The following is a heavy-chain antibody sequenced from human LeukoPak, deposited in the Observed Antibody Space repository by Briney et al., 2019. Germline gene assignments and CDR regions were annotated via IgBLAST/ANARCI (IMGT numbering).Heavy chain of an antibody. J-gene: IGHJ3*02. CDR3: ARVNWNDDAFDI. CDR2: INPSGGST. V-gene: IGHV1-46*01. Sequence: ASVKVSCKASGYTFTSYYMHWVRQAPGQGLEWMGIINPSGGSTSYAQKFQGRVTMTRDMSTSTVYMELSSLRSEDTAVYYCARVNWNDDAFDIWGQGTMVTVSS. D-gene: IGHD1-1*01. CDR1: GYTFTSYY.